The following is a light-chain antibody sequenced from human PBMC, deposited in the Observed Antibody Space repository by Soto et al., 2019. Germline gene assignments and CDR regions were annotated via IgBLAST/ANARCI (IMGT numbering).Light chain of an antibody. CDR2: DAS. V-gene: IGKV3-11*01. CDR1: QSVSRF. J-gene: IGKJ5*01. CDR3: QQRGNWPPIT. Sequence: ETVLTQSPATLSLSPGERATLSCRASQSVSRFLAWYQQKPGQAPRLLIYDASNRATGIPARFSGSWSGTDFTLTISSLEPEYFAVYYCQQRGNWPPITFGQGTRLDIK.